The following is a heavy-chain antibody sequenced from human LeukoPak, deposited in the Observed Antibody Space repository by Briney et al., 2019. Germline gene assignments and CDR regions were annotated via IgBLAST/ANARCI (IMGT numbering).Heavy chain of an antibody. J-gene: IGHJ6*03. V-gene: IGHV4-4*09. CDR3: ARQPRYYYYMDV. CDR1: GGSISSFYY. CDR2: IHTSGSN. Sequence: SQTLSLTCTVSGGSISSFYYWSWIRQPPGRGLGWIGYIHTSGSNNHNPSLKSRVTISVDTSKNQFSLKLSSVTAADTAVYYCARQPRYYYYMDVWGRGTTVTVSS.